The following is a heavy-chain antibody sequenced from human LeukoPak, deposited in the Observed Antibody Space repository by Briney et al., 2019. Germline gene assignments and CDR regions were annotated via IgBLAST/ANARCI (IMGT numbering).Heavy chain of an antibody. CDR2: IYSGGST. V-gene: IGHV3-53*01. J-gene: IGHJ6*03. CDR3: AASSWSSGYYYYMDV. D-gene: IGHD6-6*01. Sequence: GGSLRLSCAASGFTVSSNYMSWVRQAPGKGLEWVSVIYSGGSTYYADSVKGRFTISRDNSKNTLYLQMNSLRAEDTAVYYCAASSWSSGYYYYMDVWGKGTTVTVSS. CDR1: GFTVSSNY.